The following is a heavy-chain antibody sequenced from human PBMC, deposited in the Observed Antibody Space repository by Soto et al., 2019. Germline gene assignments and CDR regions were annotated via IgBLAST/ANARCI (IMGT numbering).Heavy chain of an antibody. CDR3: AKDPGYSYGYLDY. CDR2: ISGSGGST. V-gene: IGHV3-23*01. CDR1: GFTFSSYA. Sequence: PVGSLRLSCAASGFTFSSYAMSWVRQAPGKGLEWVSAISGSGGSTYYADSVKGRFTISRDNSKNTLYLQMNSLRAEDTAVYYCAKDPGYSYGYLDYWGQGTLVTVSS. J-gene: IGHJ4*02. D-gene: IGHD5-18*01.